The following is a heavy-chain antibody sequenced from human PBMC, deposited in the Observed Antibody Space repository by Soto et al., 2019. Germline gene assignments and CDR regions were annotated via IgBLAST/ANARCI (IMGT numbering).Heavy chain of an antibody. D-gene: IGHD6-19*01. CDR2: IKYSGTT. J-gene: IGHJ4*02. Sequence: SETLSLTCTVSGGSISSSRCHWGWIRQPPGKGLEWIASIKYSGTTFYNPSLKSRVTISVDRSKNQFSLKLSSVTAADTAVYYCARGGWKLFDYWGQGTLVTVSS. CDR3: ARGGWKLFDY. V-gene: IGHV4-39*07. CDR1: GGSISSSRCH.